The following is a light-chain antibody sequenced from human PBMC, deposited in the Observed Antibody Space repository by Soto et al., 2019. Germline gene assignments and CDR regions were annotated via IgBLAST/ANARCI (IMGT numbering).Light chain of an antibody. CDR2: DAS. J-gene: IGKJ1*01. CDR3: QQYKDWPWT. CDR1: QRVSGN. Sequence: EIVMTQSPATLSVSPGDRATLSCRASQRVSGNVAWYQQRPDQAPRLLFYDASTRATGLPARFSGSASGTEFTLTISGLQSEDFAIYYCQQYKDWPWTFGQGTKVEIK. V-gene: IGKV3-15*01.